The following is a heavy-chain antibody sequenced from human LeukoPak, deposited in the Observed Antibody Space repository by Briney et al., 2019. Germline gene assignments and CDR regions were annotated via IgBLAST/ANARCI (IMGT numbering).Heavy chain of an antibody. Sequence: PGGSLRLSCAASGFTFSGYSMNWVPQAPGKGLEWVSSISSSSSYIYYGDSVKGRFTISRDTAKNSLYLQMNSLRAEDTAVYYCARVYSRRGVVGAPADYWGQGTLVTVSS. CDR2: ISSSSSYI. D-gene: IGHD2-15*01. CDR1: GFTFSGYS. V-gene: IGHV3-21*01. CDR3: ARVYSRRGVVGAPADY. J-gene: IGHJ4*02.